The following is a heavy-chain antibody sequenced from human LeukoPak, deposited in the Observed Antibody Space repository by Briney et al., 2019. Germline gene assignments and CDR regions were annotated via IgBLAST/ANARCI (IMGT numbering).Heavy chain of an antibody. D-gene: IGHD1-26*01. J-gene: IGHJ3*02. CDR3: ARERWRSGSYHDAFDI. CDR2: TRDRANSYTT. Sequence: PGGSLRLSCAASGFTFNDHNMNWVRQAPGKGLEWVGRTRDRANSYTTEYAASVKGRFTISRDDSKNSLYLQMNSLETEDTAVYYCARERWRSGSYHDAFDIWGQGTMVIVSS. V-gene: IGHV3-72*01. CDR1: GFTFNDHN.